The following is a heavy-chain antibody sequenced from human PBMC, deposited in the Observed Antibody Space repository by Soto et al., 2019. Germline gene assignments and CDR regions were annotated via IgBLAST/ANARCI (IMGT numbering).Heavy chain of an antibody. CDR2: IIPVFETT. V-gene: IGHV1-69*12. Sequence: QVQLVQSGAEVKKPGSSVKVSCKASGGTFSSFAVIWVRQAPGLGLEWMGGIIPVFETTNYAQKFQGRVTITADESTTTAYLELSGLTSDDTAIYYCARGVVPANMRAALSVWGTGTTVSVS. CDR1: GGTFSSFA. J-gene: IGHJ6*03. CDR3: ARGVVPANMRAALSV. D-gene: IGHD2-2*01.